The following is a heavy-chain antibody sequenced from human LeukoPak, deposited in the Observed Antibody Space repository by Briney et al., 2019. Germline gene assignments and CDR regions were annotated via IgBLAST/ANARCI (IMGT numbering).Heavy chain of an antibody. CDR2: ISGSGGST. J-gene: IGHJ4*02. Sequence: GGSLRLSCAASGFTFSSYAMSWVRQAPGRGLEWVSAISGSGGSTYYADSVKGRFTISRDNSKNTLYLQMNSLRAEDTAVYYCAKDLLKNYYDSSGYQAFDYWGQGTLVTVSS. CDR3: AKDLLKNYYDSSGYQAFDY. CDR1: GFTFSSYA. V-gene: IGHV3-23*01. D-gene: IGHD3-22*01.